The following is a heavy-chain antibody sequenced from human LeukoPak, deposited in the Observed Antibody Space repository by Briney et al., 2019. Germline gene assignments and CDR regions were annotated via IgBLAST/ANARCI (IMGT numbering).Heavy chain of an antibody. CDR1: GVSISRGGYS. J-gene: IGHJ4*02. CDR3: ARRDYGDAFDY. Sequence: SQTLSLTCAVSGVSISRGGYSWSWIRQPPGKGLEWIGYIYHSGSTYYNPSLKSRVTISVDTSKNQFSLKLSSVTAADTAVYYCARRDYGDAFDYWGQGTLVTVSS. CDR2: IYHSGST. V-gene: IGHV4-30-2*03. D-gene: IGHD4-17*01.